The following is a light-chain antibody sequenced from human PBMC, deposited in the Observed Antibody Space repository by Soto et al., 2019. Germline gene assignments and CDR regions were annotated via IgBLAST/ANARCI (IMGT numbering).Light chain of an antibody. CDR1: QSVRSN. CDR3: QHYNNLWG. V-gene: IGKV3-15*01. J-gene: IGKJ4*01. CDR2: GAS. Sequence: EIVMTQSPATLSVSPGERVTLSCRASQSVRSNLAWYQQKPGQVPRVLIYGASTRAIGIPDRFSGSGSGTEFTLTSSSLQSEDFADYYCQHYNNLWGFGGGTKVEIK.